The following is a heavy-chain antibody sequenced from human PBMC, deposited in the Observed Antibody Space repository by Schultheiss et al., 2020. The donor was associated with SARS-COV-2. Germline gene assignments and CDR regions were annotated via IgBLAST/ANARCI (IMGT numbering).Heavy chain of an antibody. CDR1: GGSISSYY. J-gene: IGHJ6*02. CDR2: IYYSGST. Sequence: SQTLSLTCTVSGGSISSYYWSWIRQPPGKGLEWIGYIYYSGSTNYNPSLKSRVTISVDTSKNQFSLKLSSVTAADTAVYYCARVSQGSGTSYGMDVWGQGTTVTVSS. D-gene: IGHD3-10*01. CDR3: ARVSQGSGTSYGMDV. V-gene: IGHV4-59*01.